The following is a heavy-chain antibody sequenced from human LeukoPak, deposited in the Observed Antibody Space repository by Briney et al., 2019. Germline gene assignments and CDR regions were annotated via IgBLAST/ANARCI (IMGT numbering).Heavy chain of an antibody. D-gene: IGHD2-2*01. CDR3: ASRQYHSKRGKNWFDP. CDR2: IYTSGST. V-gene: IGHV4-61*02. J-gene: IGHJ5*02. Sequence: PSETLSLTCTVSGGSISSGSYYWSWIRQPAGKGLEWIGRIYTSGSTNYNPSLKSRVTISVDTSKNQFSLNLSSVTAADTAVFYCASRQYHSKRGKNWFDPWGQGTLVTVSS. CDR1: GGSISSGSYY.